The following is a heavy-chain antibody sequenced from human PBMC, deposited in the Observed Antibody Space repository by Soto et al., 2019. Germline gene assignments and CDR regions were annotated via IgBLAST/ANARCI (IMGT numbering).Heavy chain of an antibody. V-gene: IGHV4-38-2*01. CDR3: ARLKRYYYDGSGYYPDY. CDR1: DYSISSGYY. D-gene: IGHD3-22*01. CDR2: IYQSGRT. Sequence: SETLSLTCAVSDYSISSGYYWGWIRQPPGKGLEWIGSIYQSGRTYYNVSLKSRVTISVDTSKNQFSLKLSSVTAADTAVYYCARLKRYYYDGSGYYPDYWGQGTPVTVSS. J-gene: IGHJ4*02.